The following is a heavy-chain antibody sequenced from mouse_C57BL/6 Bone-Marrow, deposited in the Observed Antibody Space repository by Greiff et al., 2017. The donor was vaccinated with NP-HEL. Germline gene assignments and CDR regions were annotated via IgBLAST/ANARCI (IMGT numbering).Heavy chain of an antibody. Sequence: QVQLQQSGPGLVQPSQSLSTTCTVSGFSLTSYGVHWVRQSPGKGLEWLGVIWSGGSTDYNAAFISRLSISKDNSKSQVFFKMNSLQADDTAIYYCARGAYWGQGTLVTVSA. CDR3: ARGAY. CDR1: GFSLTSYG. J-gene: IGHJ3*01. V-gene: IGHV2-2*01. CDR2: IWSGGST.